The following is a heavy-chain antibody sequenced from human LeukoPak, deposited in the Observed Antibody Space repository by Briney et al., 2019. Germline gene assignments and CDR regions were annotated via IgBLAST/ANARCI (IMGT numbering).Heavy chain of an antibody. D-gene: IGHD1-26*01. J-gene: IGHJ6*02. CDR2: INVDNGNT. CDR1: GYTFTNYA. Sequence: GASVKVSCKASGYTFTNYAVNWLRQAPGQRLEWMGWINVDNGNTKYSQNFQGRISISRDTSADTAYLDLSSLRSEDTAIYYCARSGAIWGSYSITSYYYGMDVWGQGTTVAVTS. V-gene: IGHV1-3*01. CDR3: ARSGAIWGSYSITSYYYGMDV.